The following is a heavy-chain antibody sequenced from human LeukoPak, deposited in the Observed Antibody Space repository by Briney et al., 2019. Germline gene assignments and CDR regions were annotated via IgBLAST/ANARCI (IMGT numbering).Heavy chain of an antibody. Sequence: PSETLSLTCTVSGGSISNYCWSWIRQSAGKGLEWIGRIYITGSTNYNPSLKSRVSMSLDTSKNQLSLKLSSVTAADTAVYYCARVHYYDNSGYWFVDYWGQGTVVTVS. J-gene: IGHJ4*02. CDR1: GGSISNYC. CDR3: ARVHYYDNSGYWFVDY. V-gene: IGHV4-4*07. D-gene: IGHD3-22*01. CDR2: IYITGST.